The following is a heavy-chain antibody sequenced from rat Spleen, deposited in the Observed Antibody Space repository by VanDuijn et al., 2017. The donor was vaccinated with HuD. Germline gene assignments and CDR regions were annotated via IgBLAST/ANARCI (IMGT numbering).Heavy chain of an antibody. J-gene: IGHJ4*01. CDR2: INPDGSST. CDR3: ATHGTTSADA. D-gene: IGHD1-11*01. V-gene: IGHV5-7*01. Sequence: EVRLVESGGGLVQPGRSLKLSCAASGFTFSDYNMAWVRQAPGKGLEWVATINPDGSSTYYRDPVKGRFTISRDNAKSSLYLQMDSLRSEDTATYYCATHGTTSADAWGQGASVTVSS. CDR1: GFTFSDYN.